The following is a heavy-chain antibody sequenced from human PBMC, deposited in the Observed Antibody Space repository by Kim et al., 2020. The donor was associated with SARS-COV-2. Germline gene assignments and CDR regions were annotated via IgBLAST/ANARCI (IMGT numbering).Heavy chain of an antibody. CDR3: ARDFYYDSSGYHY. V-gene: IGHV4-34*01. Sequence: SETLSLTCAVYGGSFSGYYWSWIRQPPGKGLEWIGEINHSGSTNYNPSLKTRVTISVDTSKNQFSLKLSSVTAADTAVYYCARDFYYDSSGYHYWGQGTL. CDR2: INHSGST. J-gene: IGHJ4*02. CDR1: GGSFSGYY. D-gene: IGHD3-22*01.